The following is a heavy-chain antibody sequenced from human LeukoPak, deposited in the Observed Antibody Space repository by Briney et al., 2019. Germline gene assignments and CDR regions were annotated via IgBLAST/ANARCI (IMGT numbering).Heavy chain of an antibody. CDR2: ISYDGSNK. D-gene: IGHD4-17*01. CDR3: ARDPNGDYIGAFEI. J-gene: IGHJ3*02. V-gene: IGHV3-30*04. CDR1: GFTFSSYA. Sequence: GRSLRLSCAASGFTFSSYAMHWVRQAPGKGLEWVAVISYDGSNKYYADSVKGRFTISRDNSKNTLYLQMSSLRAEDTAVYYCARDPNGDYIGAFEIWGQGTMVTVSS.